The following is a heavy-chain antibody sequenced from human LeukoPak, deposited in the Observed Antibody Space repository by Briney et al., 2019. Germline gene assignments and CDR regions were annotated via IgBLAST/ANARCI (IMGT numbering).Heavy chain of an antibody. J-gene: IGHJ4*02. Sequence: GGSLRLSCAASGFTFSNYAMNWVRQAPGKGLEWVSDITGNGGYTYYADSVKGRFTISRDNSRSTLYLQINSPRAEDTAIYYCAKGTLQQFDYWGQGTLVTVSS. V-gene: IGHV3-23*01. CDR3: AKGTLQQFDY. D-gene: IGHD1-1*01. CDR2: ITGNGGYT. CDR1: GFTFSNYA.